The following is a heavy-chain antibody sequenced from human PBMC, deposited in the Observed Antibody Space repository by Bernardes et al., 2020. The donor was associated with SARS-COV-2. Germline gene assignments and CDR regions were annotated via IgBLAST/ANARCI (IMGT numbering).Heavy chain of an antibody. CDR1: GYTFTSYG. J-gene: IGHJ6*02. CDR3: ARSYSSGWDLYYYYGMDV. CDR2: ISAYNGNT. V-gene: IGHV1-18*04. Sequence: ASVQVSCKASGYTFTSYGISWVRQAPGQGLEWMGWISAYNGNTNYAQKLQGRVTMTTDTSTSTAYMELRSLRSDDTAVYYCARSYSSGWDLYYYYGMDVWGQGTTVTVSS. D-gene: IGHD2-15*01.